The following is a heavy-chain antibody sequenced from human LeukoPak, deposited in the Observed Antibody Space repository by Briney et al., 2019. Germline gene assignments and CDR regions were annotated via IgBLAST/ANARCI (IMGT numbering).Heavy chain of an antibody. Sequence: GGSLRLSCAASGFTFDDYGMSWVRQAPGKGLEWVSSINWNGGSTGYADSVKGRFTISRDNAKNSLYLQLNSLRVEDTALYYCARESLVDYNFYYMDVWGKGTTVTVSS. V-gene: IGHV3-20*04. CDR2: INWNGGST. CDR3: ARESLVDYNFYYMDV. D-gene: IGHD1-26*01. CDR1: GFTFDDYG. J-gene: IGHJ6*03.